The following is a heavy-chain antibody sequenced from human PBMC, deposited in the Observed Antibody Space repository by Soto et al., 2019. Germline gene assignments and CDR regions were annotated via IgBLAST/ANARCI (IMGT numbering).Heavy chain of an antibody. V-gene: IGHV4-39*01. CDR2: IYYSGST. J-gene: IGHJ4*02. CDR3: ARHGTSSRGY. D-gene: IGHD1-7*01. Sequence: SETLSLTCTVSGGSISSSSYYWGWIRQPPGKGLEWIGSIYYSGSTYYNPSLKSRVTISVDTSKNQFSLKLSSVTAADTAVYYCARHGTSSRGYWGQGTLVTVSS. CDR1: GGSISSSSYY.